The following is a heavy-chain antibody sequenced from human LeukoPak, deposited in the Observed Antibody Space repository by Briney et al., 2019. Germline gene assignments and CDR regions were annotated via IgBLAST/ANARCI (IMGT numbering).Heavy chain of an antibody. Sequence: GGSLRLSCAVSGFTFSDHWMHWVRQAPGKGLVWVSRIKTDGSSTTYADSVKGRFTISRDNAKNTLYLQMNSLAAEDTAVYYCARLQYCTGACYYYYYMDVWVKGTAVTVSS. CDR2: IKTDGSST. D-gene: IGHD2-8*02. J-gene: IGHJ6*03. V-gene: IGHV3-74*01. CDR3: ARLQYCTGACYYYYYMDV. CDR1: GFTFSDHW.